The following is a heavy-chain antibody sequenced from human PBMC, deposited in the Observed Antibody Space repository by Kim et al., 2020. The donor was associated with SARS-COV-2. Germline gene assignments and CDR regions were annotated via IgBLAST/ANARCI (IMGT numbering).Heavy chain of an antibody. Sequence: RYSPSFQGQVTIAADKSISTAYLQWSSLKASDTAMYYCARTAYSYGWADSWGQGTLVTVSS. J-gene: IGHJ4*02. CDR3: ARTAYSYGWADS. D-gene: IGHD5-18*01. V-gene: IGHV5-51*01.